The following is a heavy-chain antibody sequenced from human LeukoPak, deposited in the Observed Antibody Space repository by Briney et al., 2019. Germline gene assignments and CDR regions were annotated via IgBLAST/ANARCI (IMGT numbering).Heavy chain of an antibody. J-gene: IGHJ6*02. V-gene: IGHV4-59*08. Sequence: PSETLTLTCTVSGGSISSYYWSWIRLPPGRGLEWIGYIYYSGSTNYNPSLKSRVTISVDTSKNQFSLKLSSVTAADTAVYYCASTGSPYYYGMDVWGQGTTVTVSS. CDR1: GGSISSYY. CDR2: IYYSGST. CDR3: ASTGSPYYYGMDV.